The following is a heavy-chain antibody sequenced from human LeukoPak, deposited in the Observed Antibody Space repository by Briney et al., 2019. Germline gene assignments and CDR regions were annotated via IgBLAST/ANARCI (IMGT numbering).Heavy chain of an antibody. D-gene: IGHD4-4*01. Sequence: PSETLSLTCAVYGGSFSGYYWSWIRQPPGKGLEWIGEVNHSGSTNYNPSLKSRVTISVDTSKNQFSLKLSSVTTADTAVYYCARGFSKRNYYYYGMDVWGQGTTVTVSS. CDR2: VNHSGST. J-gene: IGHJ6*02. CDR3: ARGFSKRNYYYYGMDV. V-gene: IGHV4-34*01. CDR1: GGSFSGYY.